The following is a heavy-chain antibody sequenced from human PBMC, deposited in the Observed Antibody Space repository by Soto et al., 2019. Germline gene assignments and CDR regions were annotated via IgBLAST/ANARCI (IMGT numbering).Heavy chain of an antibody. CDR3: ARMGRVGPYYYDLPHFDY. J-gene: IGHJ4*02. Sequence: QVQLVESGGGVVQPGRSLRLSCAASGFTFSSYAMHWVRQAPGKGLEWVAIISYDGSKKYYADSVKGRFTISRDNSKNTLYLQMNSLRAEDTAVYYCARMGRVGPYYYDLPHFDYWGQGTLVTVSS. D-gene: IGHD3-22*01. CDR2: ISYDGSKK. V-gene: IGHV3-30-3*01. CDR1: GFTFSSYA.